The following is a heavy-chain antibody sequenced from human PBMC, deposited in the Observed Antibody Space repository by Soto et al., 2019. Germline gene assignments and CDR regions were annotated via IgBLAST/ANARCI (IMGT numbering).Heavy chain of an antibody. D-gene: IGHD2-15*01. V-gene: IGHV3-30-3*01. CDR2: ISYDGSNK. Sequence: GSLRLSCAASGFTFSSYAMHWVRQAPGKGLEWVAVISYDGSNKYYADSVKGRFTISRDNSKNTLYLQMNSLRAEDTAVYYCARVPSSRGRAHFDYWGQGTLVTVSS. J-gene: IGHJ4*02. CDR1: GFTFSSYA. CDR3: ARVPSSRGRAHFDY.